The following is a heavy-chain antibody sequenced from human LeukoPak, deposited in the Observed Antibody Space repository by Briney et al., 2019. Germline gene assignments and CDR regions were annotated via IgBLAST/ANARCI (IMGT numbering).Heavy chain of an antibody. J-gene: IGHJ4*02. D-gene: IGHD5-18*01. CDR1: GGSINSYY. V-gene: IGHV4-59*08. CDR2: IYYIGST. Sequence: SETLSLTCTVSGGSINSYYWSWVRQPPGKGLEWIGYIYYIGSTNYNPSLKSRITISVDTSKNQFSLKLSSVTAADTAVYYCARSRGYSYGTTFLDYWGQGTLVTVSS. CDR3: ARSRGYSYGTTFLDY.